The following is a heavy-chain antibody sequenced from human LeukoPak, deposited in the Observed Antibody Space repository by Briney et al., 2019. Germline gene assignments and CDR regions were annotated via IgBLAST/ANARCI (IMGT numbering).Heavy chain of an antibody. CDR1: GFTFDDYA. V-gene: IGHV3-9*01. Sequence: GGSLRLSCAASGFTFDDYAMHWVRQAPGKGLEWVSGISWNSGSIGYADSVKGRFTISRDNAKNSLYLQMNSLRAEDTALYYRAKDRDTAMVTFDYWGQGTLVTVSS. CDR2: ISWNSGSI. J-gene: IGHJ4*02. CDR3: AKDRDTAMVTFDY. D-gene: IGHD5-18*01.